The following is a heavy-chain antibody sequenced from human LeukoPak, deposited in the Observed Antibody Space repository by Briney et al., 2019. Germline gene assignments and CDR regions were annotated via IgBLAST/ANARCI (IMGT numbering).Heavy chain of an antibody. D-gene: IGHD1-26*01. Sequence: GESLRLSCAASGFTFSSSAMSWVRLSPGTGLEWVSAIGIRAGSTYYPDSVKGRFTISRDNSKNTVYLQMNSLRDEDTALYYCAKEGAVGATTFHPWGQGTLVTVSP. CDR2: IGIRAGST. J-gene: IGHJ5*02. CDR1: GFTFSSSA. CDR3: AKEGAVGATTFHP. V-gene: IGHV3-23*01.